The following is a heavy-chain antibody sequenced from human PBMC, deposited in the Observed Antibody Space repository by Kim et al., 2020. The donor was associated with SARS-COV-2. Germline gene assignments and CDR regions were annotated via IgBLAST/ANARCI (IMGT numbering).Heavy chain of an antibody. CDR2: IYSGGST. V-gene: IGHV3-66*01. CDR1: GFTVSSNY. J-gene: IGHJ4*02. Sequence: GGSLRLSCAASGFTVSSNYMSWVRQAPGKGLEWVSVIYSGGSTYYADSVKGRFTISRDNSKNTLYLQMNSLRAEDTAVYYCARVRYGDIWYYFDYWGQGTLVTVSS. CDR3: ARVRYGDIWYYFDY. D-gene: IGHD4-17*01.